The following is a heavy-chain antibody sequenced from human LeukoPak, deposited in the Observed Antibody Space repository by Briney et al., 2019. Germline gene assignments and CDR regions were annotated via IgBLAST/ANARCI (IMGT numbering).Heavy chain of an antibody. CDR1: GFTFSSYG. J-gene: IGHJ4*02. V-gene: IGHV3-30*02. Sequence: GGSLRLSCAASGFTFSSYGMHWVRQAPGKGLEWVAFIRYDGSNKYYADSVKGRFTISRDNAKNSLYLQMNSLRAEDTAVYYCARDPAAAAGMFDYWGQGTLVTVSS. CDR3: ARDPAAAAGMFDY. D-gene: IGHD6-13*01. CDR2: IRYDGSNK.